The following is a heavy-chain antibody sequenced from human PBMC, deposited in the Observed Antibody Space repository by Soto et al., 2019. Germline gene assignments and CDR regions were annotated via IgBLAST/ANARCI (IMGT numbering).Heavy chain of an antibody. CDR2: IIPFFGTT. Sequence: QVQLVQSGAEVKKPGSSVKVSCKASGDTSSAYVLTWVRQAPGQGLEWVGSIIPFFGTTNYAQKFQGRVTITADKSTGTAYMELRSLRSDDTAMYFCGRSGYSLMIGLVYSAVDVWGPGTSITVS. D-gene: IGHD3-22*01. J-gene: IGHJ6*02. CDR1: GDTSSAYV. CDR3: GRSGYSLMIGLVYSAVDV. V-gene: IGHV1-69*06.